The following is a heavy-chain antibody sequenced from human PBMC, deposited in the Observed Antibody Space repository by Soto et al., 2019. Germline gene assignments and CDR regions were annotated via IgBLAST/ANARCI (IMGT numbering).Heavy chain of an antibody. CDR1: GYTFTSYA. J-gene: IGHJ4*02. CDR2: INAGNGNT. Sequence: ASVKVSCKASGYTFTSYAMHWVRQAPGQRLEWMGWINAGNGNTKYSQKFQGRVTITRDTSASTAYVELSSLRSEDTAVYYCARDVSYGGNSGHYDFWGQGTLVTVAS. V-gene: IGHV1-3*01. CDR3: ARDVSYGGNSGHYDF. D-gene: IGHD4-17*01.